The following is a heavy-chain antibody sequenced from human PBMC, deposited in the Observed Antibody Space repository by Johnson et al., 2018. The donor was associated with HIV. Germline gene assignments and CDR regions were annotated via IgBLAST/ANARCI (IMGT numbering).Heavy chain of an antibody. D-gene: IGHD2-2*01. J-gene: IGHJ3*02. Sequence: VQLVESGGGVVHPGGSLRLSCAASGFTFSTFAINWVRQAPGKGLDCVAVISYDGINKYYADSVKGRFTISRDNSENTAYLQMNSLRAGDTAVYYCARQVYCSSTSCSIAFDIWGQGTVVTVSS. V-gene: IGHV3-30-3*01. CDR2: ISYDGINK. CDR1: GFTFSTFA. CDR3: ARQVYCSSTSCSIAFDI.